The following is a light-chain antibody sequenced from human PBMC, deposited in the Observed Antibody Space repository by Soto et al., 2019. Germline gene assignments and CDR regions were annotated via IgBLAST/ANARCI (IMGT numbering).Light chain of an antibody. CDR1: QSVSSY. CDR2: GAS. J-gene: IGKJ1*01. CDR3: PQYYSTPRT. V-gene: IGKV3-15*01. Sequence: IVWTQSPATLSFSPGERATLSCRASQSVSSYLAWYQQKPGQAPRLLIYGASTRATGIPTRFSGSGSGADFTLTISSLQAEDVAVYFCPQYYSTPRTFGQGTKVDIK.